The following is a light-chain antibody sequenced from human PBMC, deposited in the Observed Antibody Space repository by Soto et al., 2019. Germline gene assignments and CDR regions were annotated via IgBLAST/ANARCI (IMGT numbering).Light chain of an antibody. V-gene: IGLV2-8*01. J-gene: IGLJ3*02. CDR2: EVS. CDR3: RSNGSSNNWV. Sequence: QSALTQSPSASGSPGQSVTISCTGTSSDVGNYKYVSWYQQHPGKAPKLMIYEVSKRPSGVPYRFSGSKSGNPPSLTVSGLQAEGDAYYYCRSNGSSNNWVFGGGTKLTVL. CDR1: SSDVGNYKY.